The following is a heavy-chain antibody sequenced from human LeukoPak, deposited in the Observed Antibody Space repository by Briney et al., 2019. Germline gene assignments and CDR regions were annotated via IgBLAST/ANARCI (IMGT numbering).Heavy chain of an antibody. CDR3: ATSWGGDMVRGAFDY. V-gene: IGHV3-23*01. CDR2: FSGSGGIT. CDR1: GFTFSNYA. Sequence: PGGSLRLSCAASGFTFSNYAMSWVRQAPGKGLEWVSGFSGSGGITYYADSVKGRFTISRDNTKNTLYLQLNSLRAEDTAVYYCATSWGGDMVRGAFDYWGQGTLVTVSS. J-gene: IGHJ4*02. D-gene: IGHD3-10*01.